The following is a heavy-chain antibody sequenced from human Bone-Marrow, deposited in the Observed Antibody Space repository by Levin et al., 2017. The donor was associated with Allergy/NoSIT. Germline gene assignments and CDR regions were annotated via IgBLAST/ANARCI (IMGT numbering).Heavy chain of an antibody. V-gene: IGHV5-51*01. J-gene: IGHJ3*02. D-gene: IGHD6-19*01. CDR2: IYPSDSDT. CDR1: GNSFTSYW. CDR3: ARRLKGITVAGTKAFDI. Sequence: GESLKISCKGSGNSFTSYWVGWVRQMPGKGLEWMGIIYPSDSDTRYSPSFQGQVTISADKSINTAYLQWSSLKASDTAMYYCARRLKGITVAGTKAFDIWGQGTMVTVSS.